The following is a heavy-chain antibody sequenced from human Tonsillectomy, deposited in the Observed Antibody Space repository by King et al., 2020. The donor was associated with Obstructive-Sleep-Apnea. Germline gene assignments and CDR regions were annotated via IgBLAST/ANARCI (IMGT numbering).Heavy chain of an antibody. CDR1: GGSISSYY. Sequence: VQLQESGPGLVKPSETLSLTCTVSGGSISSYYWTWLRQPPGKGLEWIGYIYYSGSTNYSPSLKSRVTISVDTSKNQVSLKLSSLTAADTAVYYCARAGGYSYGYMALWGQGTPVTVSS. D-gene: IGHD5-18*01. CDR3: ARAGGYSYGYMAL. CDR2: IYYSGST. J-gene: IGHJ6*02. V-gene: IGHV4-59*01.